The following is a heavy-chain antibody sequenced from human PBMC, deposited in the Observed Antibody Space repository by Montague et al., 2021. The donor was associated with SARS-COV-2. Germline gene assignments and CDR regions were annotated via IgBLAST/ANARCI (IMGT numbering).Heavy chain of an antibody. J-gene: IGHJ4*02. V-gene: IGHV6-1*01. D-gene: IGHD5-12*01. Sequence: CAISGDSVSSNSAAWNWIRQSPSRGLEWLGRTYYRSKWHNDYAVSVKSRITINPDTSKNQFSLQLKSVTPEYTAVYYCARGWVATISHMDKWGQGSLVIVSS. CDR3: ARGWVATISHMDK. CDR2: TYYRSKWHN. CDR1: GDSVSSNSAA.